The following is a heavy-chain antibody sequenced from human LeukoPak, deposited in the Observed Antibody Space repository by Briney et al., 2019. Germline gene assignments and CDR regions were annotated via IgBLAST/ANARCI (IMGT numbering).Heavy chain of an antibody. J-gene: IGHJ4*02. Sequence: SETLSLTCTVSGGSISSGSYYWSWIRQPAGKGLEWIGRIYTSGSTNYNPSLKSRVTISVDTSKNQFSLKLSSVTAADTAVYYCARKGGDYFDYWGQGTLVTVSS. CDR3: ARKGGDYFDY. CDR2: IYTSGST. D-gene: IGHD3-16*01. V-gene: IGHV4-61*02. CDR1: GGSISSGSYY.